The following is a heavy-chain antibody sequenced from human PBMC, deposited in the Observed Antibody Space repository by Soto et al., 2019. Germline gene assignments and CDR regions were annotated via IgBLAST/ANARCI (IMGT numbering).Heavy chain of an antibody. D-gene: IGHD4-4*01. V-gene: IGHV4-30-2*01. CDR2: IYHSGST. Sequence: QLQLQESGSGLVKPSQTLSLTCAVSGGSINTATHSWSWIRQPPGKGLEWIGYIYHSGSTYYNPSIKSRVTIAREKSNHQVSLRLSSVAAADTAVYYCARGGGVTTTGDDYWGQGILVTVSS. J-gene: IGHJ4*02. CDR1: GGSINTATHS. CDR3: ARGGGVTTTGDDY.